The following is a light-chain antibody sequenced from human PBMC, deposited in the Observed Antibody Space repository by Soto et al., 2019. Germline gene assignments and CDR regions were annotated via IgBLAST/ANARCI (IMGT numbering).Light chain of an antibody. CDR2: GAS. CDR3: QQYGSSSWT. V-gene: IGKV3-20*01. CDR1: QSVSSSY. J-gene: IGKJ1*01. Sequence: EIVWTQSPGTLSLSPGERDTISCGSSQSVSSSYLAWYQQKPGQAPRLLIYGASSRATGIPDRFSGSGAWTDCTLTISRLEPEDFAVYYCQQYGSSSWTFGQGTKVEI.